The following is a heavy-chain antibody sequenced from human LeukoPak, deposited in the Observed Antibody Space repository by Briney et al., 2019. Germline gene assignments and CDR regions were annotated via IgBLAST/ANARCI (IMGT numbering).Heavy chain of an antibody. J-gene: IGHJ4*02. CDR3: ARGRGSYYYGSGSYYPLKF. D-gene: IGHD3-10*01. CDR2: IIPIYRTP. V-gene: IGHV1-69*13. CDR1: GGTFSTYA. Sequence: SVKVSFKASGGTFSTYAISWVRQAPGQGLEWMGGIIPIYRTPNFAQKFQGRVTITADESTTTAYMELSSLRFEDTAMYYCARGRGSYYYGSGSYYPLKFWGQGTLVTVSS.